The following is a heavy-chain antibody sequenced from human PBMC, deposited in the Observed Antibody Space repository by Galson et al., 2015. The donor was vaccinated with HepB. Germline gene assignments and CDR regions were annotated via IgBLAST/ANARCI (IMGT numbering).Heavy chain of an antibody. CDR2: IGGNGASS. Sequence: SLRLSCAASGFTFRAFAMHWVRQAPVKGLEFVSGIGGNGASSSYADSVTGQSTISRDNAKNTMYLELHSLTPDDTAVEYCVKDREPGIQLWFHRGFADYWGQGTPVTVSS. CDR1: GFTFRAFA. V-gene: IGHV3-64D*06. J-gene: IGHJ4*02. D-gene: IGHD5-18*01. CDR3: VKDREPGIQLWFHRGFADY.